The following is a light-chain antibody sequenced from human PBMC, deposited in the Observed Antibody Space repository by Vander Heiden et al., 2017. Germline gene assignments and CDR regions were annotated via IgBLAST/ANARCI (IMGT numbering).Light chain of an antibody. V-gene: IGKV3-15*01. CDR2: GTS. CDR3: HQDNNAPRT. J-gene: IGKJ2*01. CDR1: QSVGSS. Sequence: EIVMTQSPATLSVSPGERATLSCRASQSVGSSLAWYQQKPGQAPRLLIYGTSTRATAIPARFSGSGSGTEFTLTISSLQSEDFAVYYCHQDNNAPRTFGQGTKLEIK.